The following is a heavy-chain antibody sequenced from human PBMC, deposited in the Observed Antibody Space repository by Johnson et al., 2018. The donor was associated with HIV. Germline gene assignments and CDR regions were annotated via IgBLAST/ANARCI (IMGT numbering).Heavy chain of an antibody. J-gene: IGHJ3*02. CDR1: GFTFSSYA. CDR2: IYSGGST. CDR3: ARVTGDSSSWYVGAFDI. V-gene: IGHV3-66*01. Sequence: VQLVESGGGVVQPGRSLRLSCAASGFTFSSYAMHWVRQAPGKGLEWVSVIYSGGSTYYADSVKGRFTLSRDKSKNTLYLQMNSLRAEDTALYYCARVTGDSSSWYVGAFDITGQGTMVTVSA. D-gene: IGHD6-13*01.